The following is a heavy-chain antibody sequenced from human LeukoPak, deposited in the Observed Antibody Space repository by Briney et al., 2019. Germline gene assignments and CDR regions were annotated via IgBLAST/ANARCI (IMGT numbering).Heavy chain of an antibody. J-gene: IGHJ4*02. CDR2: INSDGSST. V-gene: IGHV3-74*01. CDR1: VFTFSSYW. CDR3: ARGGYYYDSSGYI. D-gene: IGHD3-22*01. Sequence: GGSLRLSCAASVFTFSSYWMHWVRQAPGKGLVRVSRINSDGSSTSYADSVKGRFTISRDNAKNTLYPQMNSLRAEDTAVYYCARGGYYYDSSGYIWGQGTLVTVSS.